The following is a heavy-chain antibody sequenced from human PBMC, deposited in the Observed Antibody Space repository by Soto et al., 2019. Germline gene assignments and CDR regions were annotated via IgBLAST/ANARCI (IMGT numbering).Heavy chain of an antibody. V-gene: IGHV1-69*08. CDR3: ATVSDSGYDFSFDY. CDR1: GITFSTNT. D-gene: IGHD5-12*01. J-gene: IGHJ4*02. CDR2: IIPALTST. Sequence: QVHLVQSGAEVKKPGSSVKVSCKASGITFSTNTFSWVRQAPGQGLEWMGRIIPALTSTNYAQKYAQKFQGRVTITADKCPGTAYMEVSSLRSEDTAVYYCATVSDSGYDFSFDYWGQGTLVTVSS.